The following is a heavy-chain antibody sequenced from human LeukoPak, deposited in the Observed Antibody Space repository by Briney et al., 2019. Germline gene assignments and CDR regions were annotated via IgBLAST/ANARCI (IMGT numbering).Heavy chain of an antibody. D-gene: IGHD2-2*01. CDR3: ARDRTSRSLLYYYYYMDV. CDR2: IYSGGST. Sequence: GGSLRLSCTASGFTVSSNYMSWVRQAPGKGLEWVSVIYSGGSTYYADSVKGRFTISRDNSKNTLYLQMNSLRAEDTAVYYCARDRTSRSLLYYYYYMDVWGKGTTVTISS. V-gene: IGHV3-66*01. CDR1: GFTVSSNY. J-gene: IGHJ6*03.